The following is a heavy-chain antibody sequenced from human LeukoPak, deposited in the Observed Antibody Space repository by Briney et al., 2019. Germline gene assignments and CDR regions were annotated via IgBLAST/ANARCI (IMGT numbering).Heavy chain of an antibody. CDR1: LFSFSTYV. J-gene: IGHJ4*02. D-gene: IGHD1-1*01. V-gene: IGHV3-13*04. Sequence: PLGALRLSCAPSLFSFSTYVMHSGRPATGKSREWVSAICPAGNTNYPAPVKGRFTISRENAMNSLYLQINRLRVADTAGYYWFVQSSGVVYWGQGTLVTVSS. CDR3: FVQSSGVVY. CDR2: ICPAGNT.